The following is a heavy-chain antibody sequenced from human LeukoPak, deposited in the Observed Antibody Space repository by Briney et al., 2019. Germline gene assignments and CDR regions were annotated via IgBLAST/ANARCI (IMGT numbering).Heavy chain of an antibody. CDR2: ISAYNGNT. Sequence: ASVKVPCKASGYTFTSYGISWVRQAPGQGLEWMGWISAYNGNTNYAQKLQGRVTMTTDTSTSTAYMELRSLRSDDTAVYYCARYYDFWSGYSKYYFDYWGQGTLVTVSS. CDR1: GYTFTSYG. J-gene: IGHJ4*02. D-gene: IGHD3-3*01. CDR3: ARYYDFWSGYSKYYFDY. V-gene: IGHV1-18*01.